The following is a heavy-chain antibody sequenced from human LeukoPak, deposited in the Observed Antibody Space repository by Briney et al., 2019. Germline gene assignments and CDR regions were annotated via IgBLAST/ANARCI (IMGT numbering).Heavy chain of an antibody. CDR1: GFTFSSYG. CDR2: ISYDGSNK. V-gene: IGHV3-30*18. D-gene: IGHD2-2*01. CDR3: AKTPLGYIVVVPAAPDY. Sequence: GGSLRLSCAASGFTFSSYGMHWVRQAPGKGLEWVAVISYDGSNKYYADSVKGRFTISRDNSKNTLYLQMNSLRAEDTAVYYCAKTPLGYIVVVPAAPDYWGQGTLVTVSS. J-gene: IGHJ4*02.